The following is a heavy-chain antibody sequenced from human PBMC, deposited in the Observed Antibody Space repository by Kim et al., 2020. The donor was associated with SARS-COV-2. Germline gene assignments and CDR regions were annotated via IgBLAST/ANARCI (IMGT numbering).Heavy chain of an antibody. V-gene: IGHV5-51*01. J-gene: IGHJ3*02. Sequence: GESLKISCKGSGYSFTSYWIAWVRQTPGKGLEWMGIIYPGDSDTRYSPSFQGQVTISADKSITTAYLQWGSLKASDTAMYYCARALGSELGNAFDIWGQGTMVTVSS. D-gene: IGHD1-7*01. CDR2: IYPGDSDT. CDR3: ARALGSELGNAFDI. CDR1: GYSFTSYW.